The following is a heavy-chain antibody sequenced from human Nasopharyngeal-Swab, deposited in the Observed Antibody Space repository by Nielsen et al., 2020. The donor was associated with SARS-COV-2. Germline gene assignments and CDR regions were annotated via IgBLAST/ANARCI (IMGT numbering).Heavy chain of an antibody. D-gene: IGHD3-16*02. CDR2: MYESGKT. CDR3: AREDTIKFGELVVGDAFDI. V-gene: IGHV4-39*07. J-gene: IGHJ3*02. Sequence: WIRPPPGKGLEWIGSMYESGKTYYNPSLKSRVTISVDTSKNQFSLKLNSVTAADTAVYFCAREDTIKFGELVVGDAFDIWSQGIMVTVSS.